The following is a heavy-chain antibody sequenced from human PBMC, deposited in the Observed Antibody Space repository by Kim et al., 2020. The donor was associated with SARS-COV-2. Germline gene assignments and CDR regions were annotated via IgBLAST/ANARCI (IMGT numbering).Heavy chain of an antibody. CDR2: ITASGDDT. CDR1: GFTFSNYA. Sequence: GGSLRLSCAASGFTFSNYAMSWVRQVPGLGLEWISAITASGDDTYHADSVRGRFTISRDNSRNTLYLQMYSLRAEDTAVYHCAKGSSSSRPYYFDYWGQG. CDR3: AKGSSSSRPYYFDY. D-gene: IGHD6-13*01. J-gene: IGHJ4*02. V-gene: IGHV3-23*01.